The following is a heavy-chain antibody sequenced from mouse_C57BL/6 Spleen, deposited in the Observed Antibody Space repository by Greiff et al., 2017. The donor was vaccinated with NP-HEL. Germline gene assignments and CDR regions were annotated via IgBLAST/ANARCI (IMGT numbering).Heavy chain of an antibody. CDR3: AKRTGTCFDY. D-gene: IGHD4-1*01. V-gene: IGHV1-50*01. J-gene: IGHJ2*01. CDR1: GYTFTSYW. CDR2: IDPSDSYT. Sequence: QVQLQQSGAELVKPGASVKLSCKASGYTFTSYWMQWVKQRPGQGLEWIGEIDPSDSYTNYNQKFKGKATLTVDTSSSTAYMQLSSLTSEDSAVYYCAKRTGTCFDYWGQGTTLTVSS.